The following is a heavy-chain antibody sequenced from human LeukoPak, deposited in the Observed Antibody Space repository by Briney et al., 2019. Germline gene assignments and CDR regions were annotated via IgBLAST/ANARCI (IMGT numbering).Heavy chain of an antibody. Sequence: PGGSLRLSCAASGFTVSSNYMSWVRQAPGKGLEWVSVIYSGGSTYYADSVKGRFTISGANSKNTLYLHMNSLRAEDTAVYYCARGERSSTHAFDIWGQGTMVTVSS. V-gene: IGHV3-53*01. J-gene: IGHJ3*02. CDR2: IYSGGST. CDR3: ARGERSSTHAFDI. CDR1: GFTVSSNY. D-gene: IGHD2-2*01.